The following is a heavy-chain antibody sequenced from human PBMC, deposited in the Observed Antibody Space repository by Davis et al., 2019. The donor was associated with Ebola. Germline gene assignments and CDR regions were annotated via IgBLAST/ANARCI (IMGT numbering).Heavy chain of an antibody. CDR3: ARGGGWELLGWFDP. D-gene: IGHD1-26*01. Sequence: GESLKISCQYSGHTFIGSWIGWVRQMPGKGLEWMGIIYLGDSDTRYSPSFQGQVTISADKSISTAYLQWSSLKASDTAMYYCARGGGWELLGWFDPWGQGTLVTVSS. J-gene: IGHJ5*02. V-gene: IGHV5-51*01. CDR1: GHTFIGSW. CDR2: IYLGDSDT.